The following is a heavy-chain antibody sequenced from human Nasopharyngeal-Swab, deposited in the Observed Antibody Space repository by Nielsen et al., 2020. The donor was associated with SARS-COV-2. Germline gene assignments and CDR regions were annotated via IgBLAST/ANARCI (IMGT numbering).Heavy chain of an antibody. CDR1: GDIVSNDSAA. V-gene: IGHV6-1*01. D-gene: IGHD6-13*01. CDR3: ARIQQQLPGIV. Sequence: SETLSLTCALSGDIVSNDSAAWSWIRQSPSCGLEWLGRTWYRPKWNYDYATYLSGRLTVSPDTAKNQFSLHLNSMTPDDTAVYYCARIQQQLPGIVWCQGTMVIVSS. J-gene: IGHJ3*01. CDR2: TWYRPKWNY.